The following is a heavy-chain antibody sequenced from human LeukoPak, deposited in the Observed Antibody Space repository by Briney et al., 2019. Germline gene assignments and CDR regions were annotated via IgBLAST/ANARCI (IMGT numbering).Heavy chain of an antibody. Sequence: GGSLRLSCAASGFTFSGSAMRWVRQASGKGLEWVGRIRSKANSYATAYAPSRKGRFTIYRDHSMNTMYLQINSLKTEETAVYYGLPRKSGSYSFDIWGQGTTGTVSS. CDR1: GFTFSGSA. CDR2: IRSKANSYAT. J-gene: IGHJ3*02. V-gene: IGHV3-73*01. CDR3: LPRKSGSYSFDI. D-gene: IGHD1-26*01.